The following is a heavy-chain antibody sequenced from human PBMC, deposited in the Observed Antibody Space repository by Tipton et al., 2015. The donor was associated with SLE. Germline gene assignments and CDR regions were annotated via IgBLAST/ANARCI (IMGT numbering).Heavy chain of an antibody. Sequence: SLRLSCAASGFTFSSYWMSWVRQAPGKGLEWVANIKQDGSEKYYVDSVKGRFTISRDNAKNSLYLQMNSLRAEDTAVYYCARSYYDFWSGYSDYWSQGTLVTVSS. J-gene: IGHJ4*02. CDR2: IKQDGSEK. CDR3: ARSYYDFWSGYSDY. V-gene: IGHV3-7*03. CDR1: GFTFSSYW. D-gene: IGHD3-3*01.